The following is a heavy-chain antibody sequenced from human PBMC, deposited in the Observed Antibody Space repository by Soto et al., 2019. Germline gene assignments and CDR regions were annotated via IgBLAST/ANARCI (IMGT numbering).Heavy chain of an antibody. Sequence: QVQLVQSGAEVKKPGSSVKVSCKASGGNFSSYSISWVRQAPGQGLEWMGGIIPIFGTANYAQKFQGRVTITADESTSTDYMELSSLRSEDTAVYYCARAAIVGATDYYYGMDVWGQGTTVTVSS. CDR3: ARAAIVGATDYYYGMDV. CDR2: IIPIFGTA. D-gene: IGHD1-26*01. V-gene: IGHV1-69*01. CDR1: GGNFSSYS. J-gene: IGHJ6*02.